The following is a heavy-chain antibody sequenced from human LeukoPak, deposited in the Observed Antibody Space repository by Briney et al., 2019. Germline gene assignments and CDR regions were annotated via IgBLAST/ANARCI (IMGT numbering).Heavy chain of an antibody. V-gene: IGHV3-48*01. CDR3: ARRAGAYPHPYDY. Sequence: GGSLRLSCAASGFTFSSYSMNWVRQAPGKGLEWVSYISSSSTTIYYADSVKGRFTISRDNAKNSLYLQMNSLRAEDTAVYYCARRAGAYPHPYDYWGQGTLVTVSS. J-gene: IGHJ4*02. CDR1: GFTFSSYS. D-gene: IGHD3-16*01. CDR2: ISSSSTTI.